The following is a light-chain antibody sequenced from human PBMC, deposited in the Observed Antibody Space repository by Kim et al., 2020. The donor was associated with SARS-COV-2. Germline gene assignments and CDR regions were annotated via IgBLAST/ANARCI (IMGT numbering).Light chain of an antibody. V-gene: IGKV1-17*01. CDR2: GAS. J-gene: IGKJ5*01. Sequence: ASVGDRVTLTCRASQDIRNDLGWYQQNPGRAPKRLIYGASSLQSGVPSRFSGSGAGTEVTLTTSSLQPEDFATYFCLQHNTYPITFGQGTRLEIK. CDR1: QDIRND. CDR3: LQHNTYPIT.